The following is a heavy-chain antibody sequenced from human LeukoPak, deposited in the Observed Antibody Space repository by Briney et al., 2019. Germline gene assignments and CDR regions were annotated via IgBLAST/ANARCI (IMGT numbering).Heavy chain of an antibody. CDR2: IKQDGSEK. CDR1: GFTFSSYW. CDR3: ARDHYGSGSYYYYGMDV. J-gene: IGHJ6*04. D-gene: IGHD3-10*01. Sequence: GGSLRLSCAASGFTFSSYWMSWVRQAPGKGLERVANIKQDGSEKYYVDSVKGRFTISRDNAKNSLYLQMNSLRAEDTAVYYCARDHYGSGSYYYYGMDVWGKGTTVTVSS. V-gene: IGHV3-7*03.